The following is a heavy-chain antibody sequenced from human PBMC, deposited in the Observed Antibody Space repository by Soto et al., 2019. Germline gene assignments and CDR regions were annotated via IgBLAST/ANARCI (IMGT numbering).Heavy chain of an antibody. D-gene: IGHD4-17*01. Sequence: SEALSLTCAVSGGSISSGGYSWSWIRQPPGKGLEWIGYIYHSESTYYNPSLKSRVTISVDRSKNQFSLKLSSVTAADTAVYYCATMGTPVTGLYYFDYWGQGTLVTVSS. CDR1: GGSISSGGYS. V-gene: IGHV4-30-2*01. CDR2: IYHSEST. J-gene: IGHJ4*02. CDR3: ATMGTPVTGLYYFDY.